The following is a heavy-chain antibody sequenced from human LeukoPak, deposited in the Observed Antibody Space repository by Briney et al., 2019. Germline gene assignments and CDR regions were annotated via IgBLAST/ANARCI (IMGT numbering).Heavy chain of an antibody. V-gene: IGHV4-59*08. J-gene: IGHJ3*02. Sequence: SETLSLTCTVSGGSISSYYWSWFRQPPGKGLEWIGYIYYSGSTNYNPSLNYNPSLNSRVTVSVDTSKTQFSLKLSSVTAADTGVYYCARHRLAGSVDAFDIWGQGTMVTVSS. CDR2: IYYSGSTNYNPSL. D-gene: IGHD6-19*01. CDR1: GGSISSYY. CDR3: ARHRLAGSVDAFDI.